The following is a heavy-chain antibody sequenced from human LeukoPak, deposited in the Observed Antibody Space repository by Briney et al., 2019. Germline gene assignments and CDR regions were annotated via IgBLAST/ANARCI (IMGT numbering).Heavy chain of an antibody. CDR2: ISSSGSTI. CDR1: GFTFSDYY. V-gene: IGHV3-11*04. D-gene: IGHD4-11*01. CDR3: AKKKTDYSYPSSFDY. Sequence: GGSLRLSCAASGFTFSDYYMSWIREAPGKGREGVSYISSSGSTIYYADSVKGRFTISRDNAKNSLYLQMNSLRAEDTAVYYCAKKKTDYSYPSSFDYWGQGTLVTVSS. J-gene: IGHJ4*02.